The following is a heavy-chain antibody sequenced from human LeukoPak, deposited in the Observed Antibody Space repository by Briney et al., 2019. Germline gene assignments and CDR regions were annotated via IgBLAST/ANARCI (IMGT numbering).Heavy chain of an antibody. Sequence: PGGSLRLSCAASGFTFSSYWMHWVRQAPGKGLEWVSRISSDGSSTCYADSVKGRFTISRDNAKNSLYLQMNSLRAEDTAVYYCAMTVLTIFGVVHRPNDASDIWGQGTMVTVSS. CDR2: ISSDGSST. CDR1: GFTFSSYW. CDR3: AMTVLTIFGVVHRPNDASDI. D-gene: IGHD3-3*01. J-gene: IGHJ3*02. V-gene: IGHV3-74*01.